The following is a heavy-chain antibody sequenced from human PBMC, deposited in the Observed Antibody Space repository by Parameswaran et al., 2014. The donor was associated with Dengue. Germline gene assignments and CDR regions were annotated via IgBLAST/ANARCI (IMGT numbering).Heavy chain of an antibody. CDR3: AHRREMYGMDV. V-gene: IGHV2-5*02. Sequence: VRQAPGKALEWLALIYWDDDKRYSPSLKSRLTITKDTSKNQVVLTMTNMDPVDTATYYCAHRREMYGMDVWGQGTTVTVSS. J-gene: IGHJ6*02. CDR2: IYWDDDK.